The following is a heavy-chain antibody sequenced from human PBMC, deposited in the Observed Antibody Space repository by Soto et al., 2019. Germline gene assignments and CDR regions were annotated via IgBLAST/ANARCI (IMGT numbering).Heavy chain of an antibody. V-gene: IGHV3-30-3*01. Sequence: QVQRVESGGGVVQPGRSLRLSCAASGFTFSSYDMHWVRQAPGKGLEWVAVISYDGSNKYYADSVKGRFTISRDNSKNTLYLQMNSLRAEDTAVYYCARVPFGYWGQGTLVTVS. CDR1: GFTFSSYD. CDR2: ISYDGSNK. CDR3: ARVPFGY. J-gene: IGHJ4*02.